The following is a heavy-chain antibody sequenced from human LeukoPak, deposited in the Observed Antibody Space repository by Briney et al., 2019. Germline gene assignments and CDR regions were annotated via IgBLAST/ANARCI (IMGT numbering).Heavy chain of an antibody. J-gene: IGHJ5*02. CDR2: INHSGST. D-gene: IGHD5-18*01. V-gene: IGHV4-34*01. Sequence: SETLSLTCAVYGGSFSGYYWSWIRQPPGKGLEWIGEINHSGSTNYNPSLKSRVTISVDTSKNQFSLKLISVTAADTAVYYCARGWIKLWFQPRWFDPWGQGTLVTVSS. CDR3: ARGWIKLWFQPRWFDP. CDR1: GGSFSGYY.